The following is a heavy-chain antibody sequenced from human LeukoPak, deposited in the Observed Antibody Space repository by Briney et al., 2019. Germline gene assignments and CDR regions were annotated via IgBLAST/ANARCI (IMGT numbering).Heavy chain of an antibody. CDR2: ITSSGGST. V-gene: IGHV3-23*01. CDR3: AKDSAIRFLEWLFRDFDY. Sequence: GGSLRLSCAASGFTFSSYAMSWVRQAPGKRLEWVSAITSSGGSTYYADSVKGRFTISRDNSKNTLYLQMNSLRAEDTAVYYCAKDSAIRFLEWLFRDFDYWGQGTLVTVSS. D-gene: IGHD3-3*01. CDR1: GFTFSSYA. J-gene: IGHJ4*02.